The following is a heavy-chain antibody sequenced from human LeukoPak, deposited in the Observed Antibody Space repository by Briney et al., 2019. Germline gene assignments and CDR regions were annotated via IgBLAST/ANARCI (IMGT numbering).Heavy chain of an antibody. D-gene: IGHD1-26*01. CDR1: GYTFTSYY. J-gene: IGHJ3*02. V-gene: IGHV1-46*01. CDR2: INPSGGSR. Sequence: GASVKVSCKASGYTFTSYYMHWVRKAPGQGLEWMGIINPSGGSRSYAQKFQGRVTMTRDTSTSTVYMGLSSLRSEDTAVYYCARGSIVGAKTLGFGAFDIWGQGTMVTVSS. CDR3: ARGSIVGAKTLGFGAFDI.